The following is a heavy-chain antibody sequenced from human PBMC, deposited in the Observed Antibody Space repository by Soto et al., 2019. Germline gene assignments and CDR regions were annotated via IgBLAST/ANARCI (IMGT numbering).Heavy chain of an antibody. CDR2: IFHTGNT. D-gene: IGHD3-10*01. V-gene: IGHV4-59*01. Sequence: SETLSLTCTVSGDSFSSYYWTWIRQPPGKRLEWIAYIFHTGNTNYNPSLKSRVTISVDTSKNQFSLKLRSVTPADTAVYYCAALDGALDYWGPGTLVTVSS. CDR3: AALDGALDY. J-gene: IGHJ4*02. CDR1: GDSFSSYY.